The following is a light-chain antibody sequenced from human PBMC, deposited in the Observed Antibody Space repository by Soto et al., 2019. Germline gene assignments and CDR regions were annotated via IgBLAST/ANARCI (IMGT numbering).Light chain of an antibody. CDR1: QDISRF. Sequence: DVQMTQSPSAMSASVGDRVTIACRASQDISRFVAWFQHKPGRAPERLIYETSNLQPGVPSRFSGSGSGTEFTLASSGLQPEDFATYYCLQPNTYPYTFGQGTKLEIK. J-gene: IGKJ2*01. CDR2: ETS. V-gene: IGKV1-17*03. CDR3: LQPNTYPYT.